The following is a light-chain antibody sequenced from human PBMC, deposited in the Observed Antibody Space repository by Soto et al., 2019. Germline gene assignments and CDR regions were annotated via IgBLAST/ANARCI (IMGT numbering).Light chain of an antibody. CDR1: QSLGGN. Sequence: MSQAPGPRSISKECTTPRVGKDSQSLGGNLAWYQQKPGQAPRLLIYAASTRATGVPGRFSGSGSGTEFTRTIRSLQSEDFAVYYCQQYNNGPTWTVGQGTTVDIK. CDR2: AAS. J-gene: IGKJ1*01. CDR3: QQYNNGPTWT. V-gene: IGKV3-15*01.